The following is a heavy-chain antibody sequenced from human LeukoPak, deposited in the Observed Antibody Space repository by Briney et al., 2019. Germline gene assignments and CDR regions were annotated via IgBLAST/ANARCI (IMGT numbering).Heavy chain of an antibody. CDR3: ARDGRFPNYYYYMDV. CDR2: ISSSSSTI. Sequence: GGSLRLSCAASGFTFSSYSMNWVRQAPGRGLEWVSYISSSSSTIYYADSVKGRFTISRDNAKNSLYLQMNSLRAEDTAVYYCARDGRFPNYYYYMDVWGKGTTVTVSS. CDR1: GFTFSSYS. D-gene: IGHD2-21*01. J-gene: IGHJ6*03. V-gene: IGHV3-48*01.